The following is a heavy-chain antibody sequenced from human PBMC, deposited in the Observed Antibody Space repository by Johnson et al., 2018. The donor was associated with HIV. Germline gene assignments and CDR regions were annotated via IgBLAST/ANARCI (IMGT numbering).Heavy chain of an antibody. CDR3: ARSPRAAEGAFDI. V-gene: IGHV3-30*02. CDR1: GFTFSSYG. Sequence: QVLLVESGGGVVQPGGSLRLSCAASGFTFSSYGMHWVRQATGKGLEWVAFIRYDGSNKYYAASVKGRFTISRDNSKNTLYLQMNSLRAEDTAVYYCARSPRAAEGAFDIWGQGTMVTVSS. CDR2: IRYDGSNK. D-gene: IGHD6-13*01. J-gene: IGHJ3*02.